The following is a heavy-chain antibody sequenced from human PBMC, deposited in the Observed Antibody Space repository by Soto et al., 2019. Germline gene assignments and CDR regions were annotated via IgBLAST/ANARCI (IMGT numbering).Heavy chain of an antibody. V-gene: IGHV5-51*01. CDR3: ARHAPAMDAFDI. CDR1: GYSFTSYG. D-gene: IGHD5-18*01. J-gene: IGHJ3*02. CDR2: IYPGDSDT. Sequence: GESMRICWKGAGYSFTSYGIGWVRQMPGKGLEWMGIIYPGDSDTRYSPSFQGQVTISADKSISTAYLQWSSLKASDTAMYYCARHAPAMDAFDIWGQGTMVTVSS.